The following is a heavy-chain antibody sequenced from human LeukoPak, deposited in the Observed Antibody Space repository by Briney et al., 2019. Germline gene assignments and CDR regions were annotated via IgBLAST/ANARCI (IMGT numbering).Heavy chain of an antibody. J-gene: IGHJ6*02. D-gene: IGHD4-17*01. CDR1: GYTLTELS. Sequence: ASVKVSCKVSGYTLTELSMHWVRQAPGKGLEWMGGFDPEDGETIYAQKFQGRVTMTEDTSTDTAYMELSSLRSEDTAVYYCATHDYGDYVAGRIYYYYGMDVWDQGTTVTVSS. CDR2: FDPEDGET. V-gene: IGHV1-24*01. CDR3: ATHDYGDYVAGRIYYYYGMDV.